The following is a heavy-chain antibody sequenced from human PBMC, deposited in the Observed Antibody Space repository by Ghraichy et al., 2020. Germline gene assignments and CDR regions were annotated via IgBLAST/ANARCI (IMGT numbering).Heavy chain of an antibody. J-gene: IGHJ6*02. Sequence: WGSLRLSCAASGFTFSSYDMHWVRQATGKSLEWVSAIGPAGDTYYPGSVKGRFTISRENVKNYLYLQMNSLRVGDTAVYYCARGGLRSYYYGMDVWGQGTTVTVSS. CDR1: GFTFSSYD. CDR3: ARGGLRSYYYGMDV. CDR2: IGPAGDT. D-gene: IGHD3/OR15-3a*01. V-gene: IGHV3-13*01.